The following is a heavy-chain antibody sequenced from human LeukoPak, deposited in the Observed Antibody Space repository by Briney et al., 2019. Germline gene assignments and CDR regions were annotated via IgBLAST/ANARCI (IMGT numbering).Heavy chain of an antibody. J-gene: IGHJ4*02. CDR3: AREILGGFNPGAY. Sequence: SETLSLTCTVSLDSTTSNFWSWVRQPPGKGLEWIGEIHRSGSPNYNPSLQSRVTISIDRSRNQIVLELSSATAAYTAVYYCAREILGGFNPGAYWGQGTLVTVSS. CDR1: LDSTTSNF. V-gene: IGHV4-4*02. D-gene: IGHD1-14*01. CDR2: IHRSGSP.